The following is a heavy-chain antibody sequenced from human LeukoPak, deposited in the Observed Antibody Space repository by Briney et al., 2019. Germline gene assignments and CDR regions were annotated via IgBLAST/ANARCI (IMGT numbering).Heavy chain of an antibody. CDR1: GFTFSIHA. CDR3: AREDIVVVPAAMPACYFDY. J-gene: IGHJ4*02. V-gene: IGHV3-21*01. Sequence: GGSLRLSCAASGFTFSIHAMTWVRQAPGKGLEWVSAITDDGGGTTYADSVKGRFTISRDNAKNSLYLQMNSLRAEGTAVYYCAREDIVVVPAAMPACYFDYWGQGTLVTVSS. CDR2: ITDDGGGT. D-gene: IGHD2-2*01.